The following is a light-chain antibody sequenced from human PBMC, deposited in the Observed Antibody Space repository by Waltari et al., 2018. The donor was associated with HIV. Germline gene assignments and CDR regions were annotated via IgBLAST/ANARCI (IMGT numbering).Light chain of an antibody. J-gene: IGLJ2*01. CDR2: SNK. Sequence: QSVLTQPPSASGTPGQRATISCSGRSAHIGSNTVNWYQQRPGTAPKLLIYSNKQPPSGVPDRFSGSKSGTSAALAISGLQSEDEADYYCAAWDDSRNGPVFGGGTKLTVL. V-gene: IGLV1-44*01. CDR3: AAWDDSRNGPV. CDR1: SAHIGSNT.